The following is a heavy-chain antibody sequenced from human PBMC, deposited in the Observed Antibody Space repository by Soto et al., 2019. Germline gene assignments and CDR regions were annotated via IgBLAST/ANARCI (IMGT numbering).Heavy chain of an antibody. CDR2: IYYSGST. D-gene: IGHD6-13*01. Sequence: QLQLQESGPGLVKPSETLSLTCTVSGGSISSSSYYWGWIRQPPGKGLEWIGSIYYSGSTYYNPSLKSRVTISVDTSKNQFSLKLSSVTAADTAVYYCARLTAYSSSWFYDYWGQGTLVTVSS. J-gene: IGHJ4*02. CDR3: ARLTAYSSSWFYDY. CDR1: GGSISSSSYY. V-gene: IGHV4-39*01.